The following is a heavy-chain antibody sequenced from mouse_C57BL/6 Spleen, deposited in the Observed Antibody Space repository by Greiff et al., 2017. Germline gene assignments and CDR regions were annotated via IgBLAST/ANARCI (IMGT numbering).Heavy chain of an antibody. CDR3: ARGDTTVVADFDY. CDR1: GYTFTSYW. J-gene: IGHJ2*01. D-gene: IGHD1-1*01. V-gene: IGHV1-64*01. Sequence: VQLQQPGAELVKPGASVKLSCKASGYTFTSYWMHWVKQRPGQGLEWIGMIHPNSGSTNYNEKFKSKATLTVDKSSSTAYMQLSSLTSEDSAVYYCARGDTTVVADFDYWGQGTTLTVSS. CDR2: IHPNSGST.